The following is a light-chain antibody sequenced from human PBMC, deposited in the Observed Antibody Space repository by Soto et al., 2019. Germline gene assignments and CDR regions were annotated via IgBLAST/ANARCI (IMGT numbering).Light chain of an antibody. V-gene: IGKV3-20*01. CDR3: QQSYSTPRT. J-gene: IGKJ4*01. Sequence: SVSTQSPGTLSLSPGESPTLSCRPSQRVSNNYLAWYQQTPGQAPRLLIYAASSRATGIPERVSGSGSGTDVTLTISSLQPEDFATYYCQQSYSTPRTFGGGTKVDIK. CDR2: AAS. CDR1: QRVSNNY.